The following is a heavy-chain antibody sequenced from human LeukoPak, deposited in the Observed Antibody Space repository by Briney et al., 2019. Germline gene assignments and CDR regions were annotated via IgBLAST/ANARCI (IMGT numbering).Heavy chain of an antibody. CDR2: MWYDGSNK. CDR3: ARDLVDSSGIFDY. D-gene: IGHD3-22*01. Sequence: GGSLRLSCAASGFTFSSYGMHWVRQAPGKGLEWVAVMWYDGSNKYYADSVKGRFTISRDNSKNTLYLQMNSLRAEDTAVYYCARDLVDSSGIFDYWGQGTLVTVSS. V-gene: IGHV3-33*01. J-gene: IGHJ4*02. CDR1: GFTFSSYG.